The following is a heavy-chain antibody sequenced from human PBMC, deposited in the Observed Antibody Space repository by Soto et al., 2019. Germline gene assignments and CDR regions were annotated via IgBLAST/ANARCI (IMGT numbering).Heavy chain of an antibody. Sequence: GGTLRLSCTASGFTLGDYAMSWFRQAPGKGLEWVGFIRSNDYGGTTEHAASVKGRFTISTGDSKSIAYLQMNSLKTEDTAVYYCTRDVSSYCSGGSCYLSWCAFDIWGQGPMV. V-gene: IGHV3-49*03. D-gene: IGHD2-15*01. CDR2: IRSNDYGGTT. CDR1: GFTLGDYA. J-gene: IGHJ3*02. CDR3: TRDVSSYCSGGSCYLSWCAFDI.